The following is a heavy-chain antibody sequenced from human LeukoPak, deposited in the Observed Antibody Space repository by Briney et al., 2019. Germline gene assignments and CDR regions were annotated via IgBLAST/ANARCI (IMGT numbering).Heavy chain of an antibody. V-gene: IGHV1-69*13. CDR3: ARDSHGYYYGSGSYPPGGYYYGMDV. Sequence: EASVKVSCKASGGTFSSYAISWVRQAPGQGLERMGGIIPIFGTANYAQKFQGRVTITADESTSTAYMELSSLRSEDTAVYYCARDSHGYYYGSGSYPPGGYYYGMDVWGKGTTVTVSS. J-gene: IGHJ6*04. D-gene: IGHD3-10*01. CDR1: GGTFSSYA. CDR2: IIPIFGTA.